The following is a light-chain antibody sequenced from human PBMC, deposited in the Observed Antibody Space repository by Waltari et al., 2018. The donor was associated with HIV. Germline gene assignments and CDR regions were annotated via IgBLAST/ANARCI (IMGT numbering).Light chain of an antibody. CDR2: EVN. V-gene: IGLV2-8*01. J-gene: IGLJ3*02. CDR1: SSAAGDGNY. Sequence: QSALTQPPSASGSPGQSVTISCTGISSAAGDGNYVSWYQQSPGKAPKFIIYEVNKRPSGVPDRFSGSKSGNTASLTVSGLQADDEADYYCSSYAGSSTWVFGGGTKLTVL. CDR3: SSYAGSSTWV.